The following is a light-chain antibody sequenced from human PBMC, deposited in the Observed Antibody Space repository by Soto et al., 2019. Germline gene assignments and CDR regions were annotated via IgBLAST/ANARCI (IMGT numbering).Light chain of an antibody. CDR2: GAS. CDR1: ESVSN. V-gene: IGKV3-20*01. CDR3: QQYGNSHLT. J-gene: IGKJ3*01. Sequence: EIVVTQSPATLSVSPGERVTLSCRASESVSNLAWYQQKRGQAPRLLIYGASSRATGIPDRFSGSGSGTDFILTISRLEPEDFAVYYCQQYGNSHLTLGPGTKVDIK.